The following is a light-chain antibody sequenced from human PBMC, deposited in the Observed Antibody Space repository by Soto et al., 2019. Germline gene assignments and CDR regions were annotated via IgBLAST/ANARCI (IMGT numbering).Light chain of an antibody. CDR2: ATN. J-gene: IGLJ3*02. V-gene: IGLV1-40*01. CDR3: QSYDSGLSGSRV. Sequence: QSVLTQPPSVSGAPGQRVTISCTGSSSDIGAGYDVQWYQQLPGTAPKLLIYATNNRPSGVPDRFSGSKSGTSASLAITGLQAEDEADYYCQSYDSGLSGSRVFGGGTQLTVL. CDR1: SSDIGAGYD.